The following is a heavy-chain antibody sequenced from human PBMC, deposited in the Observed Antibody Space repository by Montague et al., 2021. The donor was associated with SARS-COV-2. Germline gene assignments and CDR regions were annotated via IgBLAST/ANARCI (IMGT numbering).Heavy chain of an antibody. CDR1: GDSISTYH. J-gene: IGHJ4*01. Sequence: SETLSLTCSVPGDSISTYHWSWNRQTAGKGLEWIGRIYNSGLSNSNPSLKSRVIISVDTSKNQLSLKLSSVTAADTAIYYCSCIESSSRKGTFDYWGHGTLVTVSS. CDR3: SCIESSSRKGTFDY. V-gene: IGHV4-4*07. CDR2: IYNSGLS. D-gene: IGHD2-21*01.